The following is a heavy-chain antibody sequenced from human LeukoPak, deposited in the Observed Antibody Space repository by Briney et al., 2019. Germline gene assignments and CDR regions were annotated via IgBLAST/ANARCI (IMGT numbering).Heavy chain of an antibody. CDR2: IYHSGST. J-gene: IGHJ4*02. CDR3: AREGDYYDSSGYSDY. Sequence: PSGTLSLTCAVSGGSISSSNWWSWVRQPPGKGLEWIREIYHSGSTDYNPSLKSRVTISVDTSKSQFSLKLSSVTAADTAVYYCAREGDYYDSSGYSDYWGQGTLVTVCS. V-gene: IGHV4-4*02. D-gene: IGHD3-22*01. CDR1: GGSISSSNW.